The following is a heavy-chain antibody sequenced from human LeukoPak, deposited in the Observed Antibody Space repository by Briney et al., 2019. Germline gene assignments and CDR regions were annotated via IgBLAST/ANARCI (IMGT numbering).Heavy chain of an antibody. Sequence: SETLSLTCTVSGGSISSGSYYWSWIRQPAGKGLEWIGRIYTSGSTNYNPSLKSRVTISVDTSRNQFSLKLSSVTAADTAVYYCARAPHIVVVVAAPGAFDIWGQGTMVTVSS. J-gene: IGHJ3*02. D-gene: IGHD2-15*01. V-gene: IGHV4-61*02. CDR2: IYTSGST. CDR3: ARAPHIVVVVAAPGAFDI. CDR1: GGSISSGSYY.